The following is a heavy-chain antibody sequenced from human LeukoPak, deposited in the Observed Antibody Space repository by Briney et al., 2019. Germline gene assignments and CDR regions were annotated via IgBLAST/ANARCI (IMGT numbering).Heavy chain of an antibody. D-gene: IGHD3-22*01. CDR3: AREAARGSSGYYLDY. Sequence: ASVKVSCKASGYTFTSYGISWVRQAPGQGLEWMGWISAYNGNTNYAQKLQGRVTMATDTSTSTAYMELRSLRSDDAAVYYCAREAARGSSGYYLDYWGQGTLVTVSS. CDR2: ISAYNGNT. V-gene: IGHV1-18*01. CDR1: GYTFTSYG. J-gene: IGHJ4*02.